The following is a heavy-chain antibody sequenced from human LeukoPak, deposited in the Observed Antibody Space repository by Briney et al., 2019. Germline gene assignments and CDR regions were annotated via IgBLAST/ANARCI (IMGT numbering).Heavy chain of an antibody. CDR2: IRSKAYGGTT. D-gene: IGHD1-26*01. V-gene: IGHV3-49*04. CDR3: TRVRELLYYYYGMDV. CDR1: GFTFGDYA. Sequence: GRSLRLSCTASGFTFGDYAMSWVRQAPGKGLEWVGFIRSKAYGGTTEYAASVKGRFTISRDDSKSIAYLQMNSLKTGDTAVYYCTRVRELLYYYYGMDVWGQGTTVTVSS. J-gene: IGHJ6*02.